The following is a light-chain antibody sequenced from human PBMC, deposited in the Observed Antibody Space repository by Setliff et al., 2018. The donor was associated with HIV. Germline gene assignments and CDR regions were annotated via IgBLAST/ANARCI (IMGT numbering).Light chain of an antibody. CDR2: YDS. Sequence: SSELTQPPSVSVAPGKTARITCGGNNIGSKSVHWYQQKPGQAPVLAIYYDSDRPSGIPERFSGSNSGNTATLTISRVEAGDEADYYCQVWDSSSDHPYVFGTGTKVTVL. J-gene: IGLJ1*01. CDR3: QVWDSSSDHPYV. CDR1: NIGSKS. V-gene: IGLV3-21*04.